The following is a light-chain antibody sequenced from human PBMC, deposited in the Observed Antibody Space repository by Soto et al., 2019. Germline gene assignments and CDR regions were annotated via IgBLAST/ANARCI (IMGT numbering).Light chain of an antibody. CDR1: QRVSSN. CDR3: QQYNNWSPVT. Sequence: EIGITQSPATLSVSPGERSALSFRASQRVSSNFAWYQQKPRQAPRLLIYGASTRATGITARFSGSGSGTEFTLPISSLQSEDFVVYYCQQYNNWSPVTFGPGTKVDIK. J-gene: IGKJ1*01. CDR2: GAS. V-gene: IGKV3-15*01.